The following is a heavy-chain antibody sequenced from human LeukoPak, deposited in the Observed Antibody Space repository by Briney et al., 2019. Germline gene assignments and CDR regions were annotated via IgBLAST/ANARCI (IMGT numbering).Heavy chain of an antibody. J-gene: IGHJ4*02. CDR2: ISSSSSYI. D-gene: IGHD6-13*01. V-gene: IGHV3-21*01. CDR3: ARAFHSSSWYWSDY. Sequence: PGGSLRLSCAASGFTFSSYSMNWVRQAPGKGLEWVSSISSSSSYIYYADSVKGRFTISRDNAKNSLYLQMNSLRAEDTAVYYCARAFHSSSWYWSDYWGQGTLVTVYS. CDR1: GFTFSSYS.